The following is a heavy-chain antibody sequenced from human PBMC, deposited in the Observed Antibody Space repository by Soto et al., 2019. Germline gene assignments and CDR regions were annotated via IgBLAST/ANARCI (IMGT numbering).Heavy chain of an antibody. Sequence: QVQLVESGGGVVQPGRSLRLSCAASGFTFSSYGMHWVRQAPGKGLEWVAVISYDGSNKYYADSVKGRFTISRDNSKSTLYLQMNSPRAEDTAVYYCPKDRARYCSGGSCYSIFDYWGQGTLVTVSS. J-gene: IGHJ4*02. D-gene: IGHD2-15*01. V-gene: IGHV3-30*18. CDR3: PKDRARYCSGGSCYSIFDY. CDR2: ISYDGSNK. CDR1: GFTFSSYG.